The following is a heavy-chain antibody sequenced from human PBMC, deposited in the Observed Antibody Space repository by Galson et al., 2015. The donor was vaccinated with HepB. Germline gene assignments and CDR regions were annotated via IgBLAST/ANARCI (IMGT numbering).Heavy chain of an antibody. CDR2: INTNTGNP. D-gene: IGHD5-18*01. J-gene: IGHJ4*02. CDR1: GYTFTSYA. V-gene: IGHV7-4-1*02. CDR3: ARDPNTAMVRGPPGDY. Sequence: SVKVSCKASGYTFTSYAMNWVRQAPGQGLEWMGWINTNTGNPTYAQGFTGRFVFSLDASVSTAYPQISSLKAEDTAVYYCARDPNTAMVRGPPGDYWGQGTLVTVSS.